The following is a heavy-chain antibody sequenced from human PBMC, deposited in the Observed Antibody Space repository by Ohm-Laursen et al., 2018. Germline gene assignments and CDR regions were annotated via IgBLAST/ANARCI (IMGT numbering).Heavy chain of an antibody. Sequence: GASVKVSCKASGYTFTSYYMHWVRQAPGQGLEWMGIINPSGGSTSYAQKFQGRVTMTRDTSISTAYMELSRLRSDDTTVYYCARDVIGLVVITHSPLDYWGQGTLVTVSS. CDR2: INPSGGST. CDR3: ARDVIGLVVITHSPLDY. CDR1: GYTFTSYY. V-gene: IGHV1-46*01. J-gene: IGHJ4*02. D-gene: IGHD3-22*01.